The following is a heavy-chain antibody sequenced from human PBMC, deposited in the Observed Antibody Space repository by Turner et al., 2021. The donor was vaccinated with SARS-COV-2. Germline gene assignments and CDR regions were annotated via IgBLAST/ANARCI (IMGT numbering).Heavy chain of an antibody. Sequence: QLQLQESGPGLVKPSETLSLTCTVPGGSIRSSDYYWGWIRQPPGKGLDWMGSISYSGSTFYNPSLKSRVTISVDTSKNQFSLKLSSVTAADTAVYYCASTVWLRGAFDMWGQGTMVTVSS. CDR2: ISYSGST. CDR1: GGSIRSSDYY. CDR3: ASTVWLRGAFDM. D-gene: IGHD5-18*01. V-gene: IGHV4-39*01. J-gene: IGHJ3*02.